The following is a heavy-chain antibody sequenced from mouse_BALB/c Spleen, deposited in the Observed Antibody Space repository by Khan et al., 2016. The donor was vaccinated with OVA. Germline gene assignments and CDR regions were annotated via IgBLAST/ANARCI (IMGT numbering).Heavy chain of an antibody. J-gene: IGHJ4*01. Sequence: VELVESGAELARPGASVKMSCKASGYTFPSNTMHWVKQRPGQGLEWIGYINPRSDYTIYNQKFKDKATLTADTSSTTAYMQLSSLTSDDSAVYYCARRTTGYAMDYWGQGTSVTVSS. CDR3: ARRTTGYAMDY. CDR1: GYTFPSNT. CDR2: INPRSDYT. V-gene: IGHV1-4*01. D-gene: IGHD2-14*01.